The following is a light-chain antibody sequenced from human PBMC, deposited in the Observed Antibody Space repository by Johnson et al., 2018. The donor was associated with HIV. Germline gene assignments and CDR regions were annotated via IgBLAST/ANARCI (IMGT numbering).Light chain of an antibody. CDR3: GTWDSSLSVGV. CDR1: SSNIGNNF. V-gene: IGLV1-51*02. CDR2: ENN. Sequence: QSVLTQPPSVSAAPGQKVTISCSGSSSNIGNNFVSWYQQLPGTAPKLLIYENNRRPSGIPDRFSGSKSGTSATLGITGLQTGDDADYYCGTWDSSLSVGVFGTGTKVTVL. J-gene: IGLJ1*01.